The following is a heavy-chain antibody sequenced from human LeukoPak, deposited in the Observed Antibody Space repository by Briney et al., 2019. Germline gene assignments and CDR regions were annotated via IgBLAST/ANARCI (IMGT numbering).Heavy chain of an antibody. V-gene: IGHV5-51*01. Sequence: GESLEISCKGSGYSFSIYWIGWVRQMPGKGLEWMGIIYPGDSDTRYGPSFQGQVTISADKSISTAYLQWSSLKASDTAMYYCARLIGYDSSGYYYFEYWGQGTLVTVSS. CDR2: IYPGDSDT. CDR1: GYSFSIYW. CDR3: ARLIGYDSSGYYYFEY. J-gene: IGHJ4*02. D-gene: IGHD3-22*01.